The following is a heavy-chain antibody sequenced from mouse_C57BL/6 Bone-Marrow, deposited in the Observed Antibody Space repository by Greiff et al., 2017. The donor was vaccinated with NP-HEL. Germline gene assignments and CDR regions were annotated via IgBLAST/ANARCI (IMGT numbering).Heavy chain of an antibody. V-gene: IGHV5-9-1*02. J-gene: IGHJ4*01. CDR1: GFTFSSYA. Sequence: DVKLVESGEGLVKPGGSLKLSCAASGFTFSSYAMSWVRQTPEKRLEWVAYISSGGDYIYYADTVKGRFTISRDNARNTLYLHMSSLKSEDTAMYYCTRGRYYYAMDYWGQGTSVTVSS. CDR3: TRGRYYYAMDY. CDR2: ISSGGDYI. D-gene: IGHD1-1*01.